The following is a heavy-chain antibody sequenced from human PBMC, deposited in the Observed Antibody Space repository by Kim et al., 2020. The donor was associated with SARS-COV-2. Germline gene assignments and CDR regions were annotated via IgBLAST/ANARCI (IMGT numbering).Heavy chain of an antibody. CDR3: AREQDGYWFDP. CDR1: GYTFTSYG. V-gene: IGHV1-18*01. Sequence: ASVKVSCEASGYTFTSYGMSWVRQAPGQGLEWMGWISIYNGITKFAQKVQGRVTLTTDTSTNTAYIELRSLTSDDTAMYYCAREQDGYWFDPWGQGTLVT. CDR2: ISIYNGIT. J-gene: IGHJ5*02.